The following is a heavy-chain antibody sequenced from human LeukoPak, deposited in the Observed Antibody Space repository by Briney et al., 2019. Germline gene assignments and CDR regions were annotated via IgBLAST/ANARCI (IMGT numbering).Heavy chain of an antibody. D-gene: IGHD3-22*01. CDR1: GLTLRSYA. J-gene: IGHJ4*02. CDR3: GREYETSGYSDT. CDR2: ISGSGGST. Sequence: QSGGSLRLSCAASGLTLRSYAMSWVREAPGKGLEWVSAISGSGGSTYYADSVKGRFTISRDNSKNTLYLQMNSLRSEDTAVYSCGREYETSGYSDTRGQGNLVTVSS. V-gene: IGHV3-23*01.